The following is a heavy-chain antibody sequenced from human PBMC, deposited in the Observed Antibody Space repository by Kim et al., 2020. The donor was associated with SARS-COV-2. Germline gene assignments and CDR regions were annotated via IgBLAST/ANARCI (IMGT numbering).Heavy chain of an antibody. Sequence: RTYYNPSLKSRLTISVDTSKNHFSLELSSVTAADTAVYYCARDKQQLVSDYWGQGTLVTVSS. J-gene: IGHJ4*02. CDR2: RT. D-gene: IGHD6-13*01. V-gene: IGHV4-30-2*05. CDR3: ARDKQQLVSDY.